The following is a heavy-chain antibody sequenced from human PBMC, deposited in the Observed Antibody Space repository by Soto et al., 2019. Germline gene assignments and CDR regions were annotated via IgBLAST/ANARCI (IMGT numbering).Heavy chain of an antibody. CDR2: IYWDDDK. V-gene: IGHV2-5*02. D-gene: IGHD3-3*01. Sequence: QITLKESGPTLVKPTQTLTLTCTFSGFSLSTSGVGVGWIRQPPGKALEWLALIYWDDDKRYSPSLKSRLTITKDTSKNQVVLTMTNMDPVDTATYYCAHRYYDFWSRYPETLINWFDPWGQGTLVTVSS. CDR1: GFSLSTSGVG. CDR3: AHRYYDFWSRYPETLINWFDP. J-gene: IGHJ5*02.